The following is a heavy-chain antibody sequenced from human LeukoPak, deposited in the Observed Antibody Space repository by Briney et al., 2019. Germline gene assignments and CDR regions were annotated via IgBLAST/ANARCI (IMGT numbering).Heavy chain of an antibody. V-gene: IGHV3-73*01. CDR1: GFTFSGSA. D-gene: IGHD6-6*01. Sequence: PGGSLRLSCAASGFTFSGSAMHWVRQASGKGLEWVGRIRSKANSYATAYAASVKGRFTISRDDSKNTAYLQMNSLKTEDTAVYYCTRLHSSSSQARDYWGQGTLVTVSS. CDR2: IRSKANSYAT. J-gene: IGHJ4*02. CDR3: TRLHSSSSQARDY.